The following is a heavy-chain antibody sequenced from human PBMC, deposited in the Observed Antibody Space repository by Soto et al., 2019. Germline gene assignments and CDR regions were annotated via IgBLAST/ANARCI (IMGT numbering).Heavy chain of an antibody. J-gene: IGHJ4*02. CDR3: AKDRDSTFDY. CDR1: GFTFSSYG. D-gene: IGHD3-10*01. V-gene: IGHV3-30*18. Sequence: QVQLVESGGGVVQPGRSLRLSCAASGFTFSSYGMHWVRQAPGKGVEWVAVISYDGSNKYYADSVKGRFTISRDNSKNTLYLQKNSLRAEDTAVYYCAKDRDSTFDYWGQGTLVTVSS. CDR2: ISYDGSNK.